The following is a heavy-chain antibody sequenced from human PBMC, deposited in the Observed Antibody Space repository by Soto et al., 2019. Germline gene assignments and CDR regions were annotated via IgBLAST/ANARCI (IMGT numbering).Heavy chain of an antibody. J-gene: IGHJ4*02. D-gene: IGHD2-15*01. CDR1: GFTFSSYA. V-gene: IGHV3-23*01. CDR3: AKDGYCSGGSCWDYFDY. Sequence: GGSLRLSCAASGFTFSSYAMNWVRQAPGKGLEWVSVISAGGGSTYYADSVKGRFTISRDNSRNTLYLQMNSLRPEDTAVYYCAKDGYCSGGSCWDYFDYWGQGTLVTVSS. CDR2: ISAGGGST.